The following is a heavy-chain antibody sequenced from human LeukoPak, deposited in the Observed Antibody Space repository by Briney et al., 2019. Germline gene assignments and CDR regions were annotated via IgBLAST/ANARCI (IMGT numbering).Heavy chain of an antibody. D-gene: IGHD2-21*02. Sequence: SETLSLTCAVYGGSFSGYYWSWIRQPPGKGLEWIGYIYYSGSTNYNPSLKSRVTISVDTSKNQFSLKLSSVTAADTAVYYCARVQTDSRFDYWGQGTLVTVSS. CDR2: IYYSGST. CDR1: GGSFSGYY. CDR3: ARVQTDSRFDY. V-gene: IGHV4-59*01. J-gene: IGHJ4*02.